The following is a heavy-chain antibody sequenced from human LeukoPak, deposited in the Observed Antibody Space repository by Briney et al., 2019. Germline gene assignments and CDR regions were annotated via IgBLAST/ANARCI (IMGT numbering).Heavy chain of an antibody. D-gene: IGHD3-3*01. CDR3: ARGHYDFWSGPPAGWFDP. CDR2: INHSGST. CDR1: GGSFSGYY. J-gene: IGHJ5*02. V-gene: IGHV4-34*01. Sequence: SETLSLTCAVYGGSFSGYYWSWIRQPPGKGLEWIGEINHSGSTNHNPSLKSRVTISVDTSKNQFSLKLSSVTAADTAVYYCARGHYDFWSGPPAGWFDPRGQGTLVTVSS.